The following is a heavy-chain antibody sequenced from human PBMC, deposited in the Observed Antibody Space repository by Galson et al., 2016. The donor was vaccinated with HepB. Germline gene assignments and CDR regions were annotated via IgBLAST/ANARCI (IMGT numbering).Heavy chain of an antibody. D-gene: IGHD6-19*01. CDR2: ISASGAGT. J-gene: IGHJ4*02. Sequence: SLRLSCAASGFTFSSDAMSWARQAPEKGLEWVSGISASGAGTYYADSVKGRFTISRDNFKNTLYLQMNSLRAEDTAVYYCAKEISVAGVNGLPSDYWGQGTLVTVSS. CDR3: AKEISVAGVNGLPSDY. CDR1: GFTFSSDA. V-gene: IGHV3-23*01.